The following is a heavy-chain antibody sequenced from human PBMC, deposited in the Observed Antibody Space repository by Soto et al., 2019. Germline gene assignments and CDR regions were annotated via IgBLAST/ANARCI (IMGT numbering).Heavy chain of an antibody. V-gene: IGHV1-69*13. CDR1: GGTFSSYA. Sequence: SVKVSCKASGGTFSSYAISWVRQAPGQGLEWMGGIIPIFGTANYAQKFQGRVTITADESTSTAYMELSSLRSEDTAVYYCASGDIVVVVAAITPDYGMHVWGQGTTVTVPS. CDR3: ASGDIVVVVAAITPDYGMHV. D-gene: IGHD2-15*01. J-gene: IGHJ6*02. CDR2: IIPIFGTA.